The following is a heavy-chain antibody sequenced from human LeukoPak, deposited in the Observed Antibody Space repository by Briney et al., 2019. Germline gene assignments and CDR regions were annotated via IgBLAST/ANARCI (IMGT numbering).Heavy chain of an antibody. CDR1: GFTFSSYA. J-gene: IGHJ4*02. CDR3: AKDPSSSWYEAYFDY. D-gene: IGHD6-13*01. CDR2: ISGSGGST. Sequence: GGSLRLSCAASGFTFSSYAMSWVRQAPGKGLEWVSAISGSGGSTYYADSVKGRFTISRDNSKNSLYLQMNSLRAEDTALYYCAKDPSSSWYEAYFDYWGQGTLVTVSS. V-gene: IGHV3-23*01.